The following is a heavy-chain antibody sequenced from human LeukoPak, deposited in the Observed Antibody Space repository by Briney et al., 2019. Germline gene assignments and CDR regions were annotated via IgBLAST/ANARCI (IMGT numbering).Heavy chain of an antibody. J-gene: IGHJ4*02. Sequence: PGGSLRLSCAASGFPFDDYAMHWVRQAPGKGLEWVSGISWNSGSIGYADSVKGRFTISRDNAKNSLYLQMNSLRAEDTAVYYCARDKGEMGASFDYWGQGTLVTVSS. V-gene: IGHV3-9*01. CDR2: ISWNSGSI. D-gene: IGHD1-26*01. CDR1: GFPFDDYA. CDR3: ARDKGEMGASFDY.